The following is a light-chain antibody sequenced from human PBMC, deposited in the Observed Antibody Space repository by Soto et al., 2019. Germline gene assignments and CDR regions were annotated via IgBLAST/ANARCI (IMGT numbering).Light chain of an antibody. Sequence: DVVRTQSPLSLPVTPGEPASISCRSGQSPLHSNGYNYLDWYLQKPGQSPQLXXYLGSNRASGVPDRFSGSGSGTDFTLKISRVEDEDVGVYYCMQALQTPWTFGQGTKVDIK. V-gene: IGKV2-28*01. J-gene: IGKJ1*01. CDR2: LGS. CDR3: MQALQTPWT. CDR1: QSPLHSNGYNY.